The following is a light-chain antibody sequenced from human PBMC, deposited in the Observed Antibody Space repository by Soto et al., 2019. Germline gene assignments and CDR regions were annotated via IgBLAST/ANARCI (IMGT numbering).Light chain of an antibody. V-gene: IGLV2-14*01. J-gene: IGLJ1*01. Sequence: HSALTQPASVSRSPGQSITISCTGTSSDVGGYNYVSWYQQHPGKAPKLMIYDVSNRPSGVSNRVSGSKSGNTASLTISGLQAEDEADYYCSSYTSSSTQVFGTGTKLTVL. CDR3: SSYTSSSTQV. CDR2: DVS. CDR1: SSDVGGYNY.